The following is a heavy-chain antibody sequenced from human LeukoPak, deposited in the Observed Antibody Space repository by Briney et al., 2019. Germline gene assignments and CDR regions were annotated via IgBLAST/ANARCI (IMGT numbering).Heavy chain of an antibody. CDR3: ARDRTMVGGVDY. CDR2: FYTSGVT. CDR1: GDSISSASYY. D-gene: IGHD4/OR15-4a*01. Sequence: SETLSLTCTVSGDSISSASYYWTWIRQPAGKGLEWIGRFYTSGVTNYSPSLRSRATISVDTSKNQFSLKLSSVTAADTAVYYCARDRTMVGGVDYWGQGTLVTVSS. J-gene: IGHJ4*02. V-gene: IGHV4-61*02.